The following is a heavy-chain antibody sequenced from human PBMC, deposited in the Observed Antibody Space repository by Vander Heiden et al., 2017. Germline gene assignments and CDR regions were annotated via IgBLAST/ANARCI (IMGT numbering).Heavy chain of an antibody. CDR3: ARWYYDGSTYSLDY. CDR1: GFTFSNHW. CDR2: IKQDASSK. Sequence: EVQLVESGGGLGQPGGSLRLSCAASGFTFSNHWMTWVRQAPGKGLEWVANIKQDASSKYYVDAVKGRFTISRDNAKNSLYLQMTSLRAEDSAVYYCARWYYDGSTYSLDYWGQGTLVTVSS. V-gene: IGHV3-7*01. J-gene: IGHJ4*02. D-gene: IGHD3-22*01.